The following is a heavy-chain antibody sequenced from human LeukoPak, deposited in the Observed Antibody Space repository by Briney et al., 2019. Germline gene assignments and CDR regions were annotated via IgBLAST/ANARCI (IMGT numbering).Heavy chain of an antibody. CDR3: ARDPDFWSGYYNFDY. V-gene: IGHV4-30-4*07. D-gene: IGHD3-3*01. CDR1: TGSISSGDYS. Sequence: SETLSLTSALSTGSISSGDYSWSWIRQPPGKGLEWIGYIDYSGSTYYNPSLKSRVTISVDTSKNQSSLKLNSVTAADTAVYYCARDPDFWSGYYNFDYWGQGTLVTVSS. CDR2: IDYSGST. J-gene: IGHJ4*02.